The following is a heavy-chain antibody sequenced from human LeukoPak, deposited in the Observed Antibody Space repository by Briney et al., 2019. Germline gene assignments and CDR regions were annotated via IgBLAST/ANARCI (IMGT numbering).Heavy chain of an antibody. CDR3: ARGEGYSYDIYYYGMDV. CDR2: ISYDGSNK. V-gene: IGHV3-30-3*01. J-gene: IGHJ6*02. Sequence: GGSLRLSCAASGFTFSSYAMHWVRQAPGKGLEWVAVISYDGSNKYYADSVKGRFTISRDNSKNTLYLQMNSLRAEDTAVYYCARGEGYSYDIYYYGMDVWGQGTTVTVSS. D-gene: IGHD5-18*01. CDR1: GFTFSSYA.